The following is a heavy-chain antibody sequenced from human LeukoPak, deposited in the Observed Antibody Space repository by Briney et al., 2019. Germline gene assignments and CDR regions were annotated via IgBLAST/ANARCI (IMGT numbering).Heavy chain of an antibody. CDR3: ARSGSGNYYFYYGMDV. CDR2: IKEDGSEK. D-gene: IGHD1-26*01. J-gene: IGHJ6*02. V-gene: IGHV3-7*03. Sequence: PGGSLRLSCEASGFTFRNYWMSWVRQAPGKGLEWVANIKEDGSEKYYVDSVKGRFTISRDNAKNSLYLQMNSLRAEDTAICYCARSGSGNYYFYYGMDVWGQGTTVTVSS. CDR1: GFTFRNYW.